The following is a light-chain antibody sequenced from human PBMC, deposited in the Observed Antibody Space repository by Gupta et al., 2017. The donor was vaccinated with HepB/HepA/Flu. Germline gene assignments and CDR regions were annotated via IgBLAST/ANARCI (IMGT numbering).Light chain of an antibody. CDR1: QSISSY. CDR2: AAY. Sequence: DIQMTPSPSSLSASVGDRVSITCRASQSISSYLNWYQQKPGKAPKLLIYAAYSVQSGVPSRFSGSGSWTDFTLTISRLQPEDFANYYCRQSDSTPWTFGQGTKVEIK. CDR3: RQSDSTPWT. V-gene: IGKV1-39*01. J-gene: IGKJ1*01.